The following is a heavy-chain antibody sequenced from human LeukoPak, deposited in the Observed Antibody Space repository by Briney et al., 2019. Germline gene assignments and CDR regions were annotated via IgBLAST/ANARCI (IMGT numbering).Heavy chain of an antibody. Sequence: GGSLRLSCAASGFTFSSYWMHWVRQAPGKGLVWVSRINSDGSSTSYADSVKGRFTISRDNAKNSLYLQMNSLRDEDTAVYYCARPYSGSYSAFDYWGQGTLVTVSS. V-gene: IGHV3-74*01. D-gene: IGHD1-26*01. J-gene: IGHJ4*02. CDR3: ARPYSGSYSAFDY. CDR1: GFTFSSYW. CDR2: INSDGSST.